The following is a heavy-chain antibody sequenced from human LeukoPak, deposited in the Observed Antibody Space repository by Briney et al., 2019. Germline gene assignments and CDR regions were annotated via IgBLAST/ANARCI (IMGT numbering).Heavy chain of an antibody. CDR3: ARLGGFDYFGTGIADY. Sequence: GESLKISCKAFGFSFTTYWIGWVRQMPGKGLEWMGIIYPQDSDTLYSPSFQGQVTISVDKSSSTAYLQWHSLQASDTAMYYCARLGGFDYFGTGIADYWGQGTPVTVSS. J-gene: IGHJ4*02. V-gene: IGHV5-51*01. CDR2: IYPQDSDT. D-gene: IGHD3-10*01. CDR1: GFSFTTYW.